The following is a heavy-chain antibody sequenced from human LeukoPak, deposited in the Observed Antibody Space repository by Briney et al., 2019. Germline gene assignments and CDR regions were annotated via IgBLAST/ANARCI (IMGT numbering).Heavy chain of an antibody. J-gene: IGHJ6*03. CDR1: GFTFNSYS. CDR2: ISDDETYK. CDR3: AKGYGWEASYYYYYMDV. D-gene: IGHD1-26*01. V-gene: IGHV3-30-3*01. Sequence: GGSLRLSCAASGFTFNSYSMHWVRQAPGKGLEWVTAISDDETYKFYADSVKGRFTISRDNSKNTLYLQMNSLRVEDTAVYYCAKGYGWEASYYYYYMDVWGKGTTVTFSS.